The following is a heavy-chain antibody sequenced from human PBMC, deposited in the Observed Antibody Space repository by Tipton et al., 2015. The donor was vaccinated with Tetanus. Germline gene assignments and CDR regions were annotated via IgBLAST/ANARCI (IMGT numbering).Heavy chain of an antibody. CDR3: ARDRLADTVMGIRYFDY. V-gene: IGHV4-39*07. D-gene: IGHD5-18*01. CDR1: GGSISSSSYY. CDR2: INHSGST. Sequence: TLSLTCTVSGGSISSSSYYWGWIRQPPGKGLEWIGEINHSGSTNYNPSLKSRVTISVGTSKNQFSLKLSSVTAADTAVYYCARDRLADTVMGIRYFDYWGQGTLVTFSS. J-gene: IGHJ4*02.